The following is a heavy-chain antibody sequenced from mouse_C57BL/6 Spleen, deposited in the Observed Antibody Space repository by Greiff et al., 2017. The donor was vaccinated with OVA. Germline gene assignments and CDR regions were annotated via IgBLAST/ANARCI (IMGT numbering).Heavy chain of an antibody. CDR1: GYSITSGYY. CDR3: ARAHYYGSSYYFDY. J-gene: IGHJ2*01. D-gene: IGHD1-1*01. CDR2: ISYDGSN. V-gene: IGHV3-6*01. Sequence: EVKLMESGPGLVKPSQSLSLTCSVTGYSITSGYYWNWIRQFPGNKLEWMGYISYDGSNNYNPSLKNRISITRDTSKNQFFLKLNSVTTEDTATYYCARAHYYGSSYYFDYWGQGTTLTVSS.